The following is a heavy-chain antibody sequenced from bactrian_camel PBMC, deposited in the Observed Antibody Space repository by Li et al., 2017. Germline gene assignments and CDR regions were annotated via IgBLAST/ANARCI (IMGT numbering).Heavy chain of an antibody. J-gene: IGHJ4*01. V-gene: IGHV3S31*01. CDR3: ATDSSSWYHYYY. Sequence: DVQLVESGGGLVQPGGSLTLSCAASGFTFSSVAMSWVRQAPDKGLEWVSAINSRGYSTYYADSVKGRFTISKDVAKNTLYLQMNSLKSDDTAMYFCATDSSSWYHYYYWGRGTQVTVS. CDR1: GFTFSSVA. CDR2: INSRGYST. D-gene: IGHD6*01.